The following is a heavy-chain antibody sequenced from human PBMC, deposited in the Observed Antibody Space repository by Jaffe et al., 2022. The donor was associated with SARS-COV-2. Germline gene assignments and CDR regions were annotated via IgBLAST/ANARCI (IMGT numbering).Heavy chain of an antibody. CDR3: ARELGDFWSGYEFDY. D-gene: IGHD3-3*01. CDR2: INPNSGVT. J-gene: IGHJ4*02. CDR1: GYTFTGYY. V-gene: IGHV1-2*02. Sequence: QVQLVQSGAEVKKPGASVKVSCKASGYTFTGYYIHWVRQAPGQGLEWMGWINPNSGVTNYAQKFQGRVTMTRDTSISTAYMELSRLRSDDTAVYYCARELGDFWSGYEFDYWGQGTLVTVSS.